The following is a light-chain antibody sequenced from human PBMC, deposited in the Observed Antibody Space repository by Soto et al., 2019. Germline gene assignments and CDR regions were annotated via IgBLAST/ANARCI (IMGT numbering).Light chain of an antibody. V-gene: IGLV2-14*01. CDR3: SSFTSRFTFV. CDR2: EVT. J-gene: IGLJ1*01. CDR1: LSYVGAYNY. Sequence: QSALTHPASVSGSPGHSIAISFTGTLSYVGAYNYVSWYQQHPGKAPKLMISEVTNRPSGVSDRFSGSKSGNTASLTISGLQAEDEADYYCSSFTSRFTFVFGTGTKVTV.